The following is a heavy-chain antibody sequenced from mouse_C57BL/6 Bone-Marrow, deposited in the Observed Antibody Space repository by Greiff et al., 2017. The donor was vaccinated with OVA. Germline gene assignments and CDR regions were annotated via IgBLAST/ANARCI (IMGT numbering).Heavy chain of an antibody. J-gene: IGHJ2*01. Sequence: EVQLVESGGDLVKPGGSLKLSCAASGFTFSSYGMSWVRQTPDKRLEWVATISSGGSYTYYPDSVKGRFPISRDNAKNTLYLQMSSLKSEDTAMYYCARHGGYPYYFDYWGQGTTLTVSS. CDR1: GFTFSSYG. CDR3: ARHGGYPYYFDY. CDR2: ISSGGSYT. V-gene: IGHV5-6*01. D-gene: IGHD2-2*01.